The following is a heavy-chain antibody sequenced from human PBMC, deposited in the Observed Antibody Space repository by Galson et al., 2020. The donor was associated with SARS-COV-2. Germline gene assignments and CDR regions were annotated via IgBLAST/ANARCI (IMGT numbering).Heavy chain of an antibody. J-gene: IGHJ4*02. V-gene: IGHV4-61*02. CDR3: ARGRYEFGDFIPLDY. D-gene: IGHD3-10*01. CDR2: AYVSGST. CDR1: GGSLTGGSYF. Sequence: SETLSLTCTVSGGSLTGGSYFWSWIRQPAGKGLEWIGRAYVSGSTNYNPSLKSRVTILVDTSKNQFSLKLNSVTAADTAVYYCARGRYEFGDFIPLDYWGQGTLVTVSS.